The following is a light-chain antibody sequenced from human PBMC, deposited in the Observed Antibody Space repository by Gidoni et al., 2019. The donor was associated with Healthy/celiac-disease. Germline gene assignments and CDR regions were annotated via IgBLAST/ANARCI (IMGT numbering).Light chain of an antibody. V-gene: IGKV3-20*01. CDR1: QSVRSSY. Sequence: ESVLTQSACTLSLSPGERSTPSCRSSQSVRSSYLAWYQQNPGQPPGLLIYGASSRATGIPDSFSGSVSATVFPLTLCPLDPEDFAVYYFQHYGSSPITFGQGTRLEI. CDR2: GAS. J-gene: IGKJ5*01. CDR3: QHYGSSPIT.